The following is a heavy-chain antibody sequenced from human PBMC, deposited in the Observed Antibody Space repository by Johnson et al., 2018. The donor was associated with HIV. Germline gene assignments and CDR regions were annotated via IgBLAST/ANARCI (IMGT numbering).Heavy chain of an antibody. CDR2: IGTAGDT. Sequence: VQLVESGGGLVQPGGSLRLSCAASGFTFSSYDMHWVRQATGKGLEWVSAIGTAGDTYYPGSVKGRFTISRENAKNSLYLQMNSLRAGDTAVYYCARGRLISMIVSAGAFDIWGQGTMVTVSS. D-gene: IGHD3-22*01. CDR1: GFTFSSYD. J-gene: IGHJ3*02. CDR3: ARGRLISMIVSAGAFDI. V-gene: IGHV3-13*01.